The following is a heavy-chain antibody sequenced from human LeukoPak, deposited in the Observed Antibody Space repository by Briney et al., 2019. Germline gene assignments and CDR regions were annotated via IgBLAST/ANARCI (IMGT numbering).Heavy chain of an antibody. CDR2: INAGGGTI. Sequence: GGSLRLSCAASGFTFSNYEMNWVRQAPGKGLEWVSHINAGGGTIYYADSVKGRFTISRDNAKHTLYLQMNSLRVEDTAVYYCARVGYGSGDYFDSWGQGTLVTVSS. CDR3: ARVGYGSGDYFDS. CDR1: GFTFSNYE. V-gene: IGHV3-48*03. D-gene: IGHD3-10*01. J-gene: IGHJ4*02.